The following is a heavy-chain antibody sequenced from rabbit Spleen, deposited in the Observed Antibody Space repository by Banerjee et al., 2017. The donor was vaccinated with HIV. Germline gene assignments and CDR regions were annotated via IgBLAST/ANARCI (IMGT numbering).Heavy chain of an antibody. CDR1: GVSFSGSSY. CDR3: ARDTATSFSTYGMDL. V-gene: IGHV1S40*01. CDR2: IEAGGSGFT. D-gene: IGHD1-1*01. Sequence: QSLEESGGDLVKPGSSLTLTCKASGVSFSGSSYLCWVRQAPGKGLEWIACIEAGGSGFTYFASWAKGRFTISKTSSTTVTLQMTRLTAADTATYFCARDTATSFSTYGMDLWGPGTLVTVS. J-gene: IGHJ6*01.